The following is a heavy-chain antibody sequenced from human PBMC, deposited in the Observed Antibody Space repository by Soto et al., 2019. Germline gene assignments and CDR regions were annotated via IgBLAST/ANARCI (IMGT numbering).Heavy chain of an antibody. CDR2: IYYSGST. D-gene: IGHD1-26*01. J-gene: IGHJ5*02. CDR1: GGSVSSGSYY. V-gene: IGHV4-61*01. CDR3: ASAYYLNWFDP. Sequence: QVQLHESGPGLVKPSETLSLTCTVSGGSVSSGSYYWSWIRQPPGKGLEWIGYIYYSGSTNYNPSLKSRVTISVDTSKNQFSLKLSSVTAADTAVYYCASAYYLNWFDPWGQGTLVTVSS.